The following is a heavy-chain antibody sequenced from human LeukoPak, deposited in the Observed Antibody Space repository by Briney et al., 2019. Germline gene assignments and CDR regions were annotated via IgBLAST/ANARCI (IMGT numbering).Heavy chain of an antibody. CDR2: IYYSGST. CDR1: GGSIRSDY. J-gene: IGHJ4*02. V-gene: IGHV4-59*01. CDR3: ARGRGKYYFDY. Sequence: PSETLSLTCTVSGGSIRSDYWSWIRQPPGKGLEWIGYIYYSGSTNYNPSLKSRVTISVDTSKNQFSLKLSSVTAADTAVYYCARGRGKYYFDYWGQGTLVTVSS.